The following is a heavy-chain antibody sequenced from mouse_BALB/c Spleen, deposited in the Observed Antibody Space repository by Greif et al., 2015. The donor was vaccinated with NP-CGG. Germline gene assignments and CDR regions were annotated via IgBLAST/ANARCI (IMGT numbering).Heavy chain of an antibody. CDR2: ITPYNDYT. D-gene: IGHD3-3*01. V-gene: IGHV1S45*01. CDR3: ARKDTRDWFAY. Sequence: VHVKQSGAELVRPGASVKISCEAFGYTFTNHQINGVKHRPGQGLDWIGYITPYNDYTSYNQKFKGKATLTVDKSSSTAYMELSSLTSEDSAVYYCARKDTRDWFAYWGQGTLVTVSA. J-gene: IGHJ3*01. CDR1: GYTFTNHQ.